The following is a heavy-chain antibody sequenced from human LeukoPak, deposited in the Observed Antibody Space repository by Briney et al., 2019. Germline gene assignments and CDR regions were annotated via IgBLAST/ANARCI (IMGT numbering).Heavy chain of an antibody. CDR2: FGHNGGNT. J-gene: IGHJ4*02. CDR1: GFTFNYYG. Sequence: PGGSLRLSCAASGFTFNYYGFGWVRQAPGKGLEWVSGFGHNGGNTYSDSVKGRFTISRDNSKNTLFLQMNSLRADDTAVYFCAKQAGWGGYFSFLPFDFWGRGTLVTVSS. V-gene: IGHV3-23*01. D-gene: IGHD3-3*01. CDR3: AKQAGWGGYFSFLPFDF.